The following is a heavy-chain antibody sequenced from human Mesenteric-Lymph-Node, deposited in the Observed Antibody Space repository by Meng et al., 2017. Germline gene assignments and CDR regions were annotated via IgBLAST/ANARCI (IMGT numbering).Heavy chain of an antibody. CDR3: ARVAAAGNEWFDP. Sequence: QVQRTQPVPGLVTPSQTLPRTCTVSGGSISSGGYYWSWIRQHPGKGLEWIGYIHSSGSTYYNPSLRSRLTISVDTSKNQFSLKLSSVTAADTAVYYCARVAAAGNEWFDPWGQGTLVTVSS. J-gene: IGHJ5*02. CDR2: IHSSGST. CDR1: GGSISSGGYY. D-gene: IGHD6-13*01. V-gene: IGHV4-31*03.